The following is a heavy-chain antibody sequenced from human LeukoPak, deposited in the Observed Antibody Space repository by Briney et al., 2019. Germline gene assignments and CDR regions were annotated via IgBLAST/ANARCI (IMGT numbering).Heavy chain of an antibody. J-gene: IGHJ4*02. Sequence: GGSLRLSCAASGFTFSSYWMSWVRQAPGKGLEWVANIKKDGSEKYYVDSVKGRFTISRDNAKNSLYLQMNSLRAEDTAVYYCAREGHDFWSGPIDYWGQGTLVTVSS. CDR2: IKKDGSEK. D-gene: IGHD3-3*01. CDR1: GFTFSSYW. CDR3: AREGHDFWSGPIDY. V-gene: IGHV3-7*01.